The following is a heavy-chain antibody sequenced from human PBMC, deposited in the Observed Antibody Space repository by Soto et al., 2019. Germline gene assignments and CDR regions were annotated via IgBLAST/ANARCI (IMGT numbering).Heavy chain of an antibody. CDR2: VYHTGST. J-gene: IGHJ5*02. CDR3: ARRRIAVAVFDP. CDR1: GGSFKSGSYS. V-gene: IGHV4-39*01. Sequence: SETLSLTCTVSGGSFKSGSYSWSWIRQPPGKGLEWIGYVYHTGSTYYNPSLKSRVTISVDTSKNQFSLKLSSVTAADTAVYYCARRRIAVAVFDPWGQGTLVTVSS. D-gene: IGHD6-19*01.